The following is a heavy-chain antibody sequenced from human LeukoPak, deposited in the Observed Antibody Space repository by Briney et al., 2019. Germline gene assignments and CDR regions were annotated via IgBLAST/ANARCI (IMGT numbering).Heavy chain of an antibody. Sequence: SETLSLTCTVSGGSISSSSYYWGWIRQPPGKGLEWIGSIYYSGSTSYNPSLKSRVTISVDTSKNQFSLKLSSVTAADTAVYYCARASIAAAGPWGQGTLVTVSS. D-gene: IGHD6-13*01. CDR3: ARASIAAAGP. CDR2: IYYSGST. J-gene: IGHJ5*02. V-gene: IGHV4-39*07. CDR1: GGSISSSSYY.